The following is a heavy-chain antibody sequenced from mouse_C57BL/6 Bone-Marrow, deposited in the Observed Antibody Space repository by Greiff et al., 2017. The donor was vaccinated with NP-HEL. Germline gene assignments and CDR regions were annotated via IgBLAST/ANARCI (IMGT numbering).Heavy chain of an antibody. CDR1: GFTFSSYA. CDR3: TRAPPDYTYAMDY. D-gene: IGHD2-4*01. V-gene: IGHV5-9-1*02. Sequence: EVQRVESGEGLVKPGGSLKLSCAASGFTFSSYAMSWVRQTPEKRLEWVAYISSGGDYIYYADTVKGRFTISRDNARNTLYLQMSSLKSEDTAMYYCTRAPPDYTYAMDYWGQGTSVTVSS. CDR2: ISSGGDYI. J-gene: IGHJ4*01.